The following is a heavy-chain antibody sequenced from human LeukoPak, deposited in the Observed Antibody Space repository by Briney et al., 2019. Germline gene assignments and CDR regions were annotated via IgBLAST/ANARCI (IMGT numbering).Heavy chain of an antibody. D-gene: IGHD1-26*01. V-gene: IGHV4-39*07. Sequence: PSETLSLTCTVSGGSISITNFYWGWIRQPPGKGLEWIGSIYYSGSTYYNPSLKSRVTISVDTSKNQFSLKLSSVTAADTAVYYCARGQGATVPQVGKNWFDPWGQGTRVIVSS. CDR2: IYYSGST. J-gene: IGHJ5*02. CDR3: ARGQGATVPQVGKNWFDP. CDR1: GGSISITNFY.